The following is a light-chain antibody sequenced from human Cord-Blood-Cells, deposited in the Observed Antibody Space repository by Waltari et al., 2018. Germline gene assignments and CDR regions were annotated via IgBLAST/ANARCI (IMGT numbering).Light chain of an antibody. J-gene: IGKJ5*01. CDR3: QQYYSTPIT. CDR1: QSVLYSSNNKNY. Sequence: SVLTKSPDSLAVSLGERAASNCKSSQSVLYSSNNKNYLAWYQQKPGQPPMLLIYWASTRESGVPDRFSGSGSGTEFTLTISSLQAEDVAVYYCQQYYSTPITFGQGTRLEIK. CDR2: WAS. V-gene: IGKV4-1*01.